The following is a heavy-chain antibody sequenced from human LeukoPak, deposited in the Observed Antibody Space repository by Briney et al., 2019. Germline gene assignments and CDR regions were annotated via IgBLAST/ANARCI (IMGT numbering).Heavy chain of an antibody. V-gene: IGHV3-23*01. CDR2: IGNTET. CDR1: GFPFETNA. D-gene: IGHD5-18*01. Sequence: GGSLRLSCATSGFPFETNAMSWVRQAPGRGLEWVATIGNTETFYADSVTGRFTISRDNSKNTVNLQMNRLRVEDTAIYYCAKDWIQFNRVFDCFDSWGQGTLVTVSS. CDR3: AKDWIQFNRVFDCFDS. J-gene: IGHJ4*02.